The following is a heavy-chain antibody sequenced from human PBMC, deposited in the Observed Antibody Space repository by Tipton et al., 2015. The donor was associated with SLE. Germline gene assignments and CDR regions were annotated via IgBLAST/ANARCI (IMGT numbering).Heavy chain of an antibody. CDR2: IYCSGST. J-gene: IGHJ5*02. CDR1: GASISSDGYY. D-gene: IGHD3-10*01. CDR3: ARVAVRAVPLLLNWFDP. Sequence: LRLSCTVSGASISSDGYYWSWIRQHPGKGLEWIGYIYCSGSTYYNPSLNSRLTISVDTSKNQFSLKLSSVTAADTAVYYCARVAVRAVPLLLNWFDPWGRGTLVTVSS. V-gene: IGHV4-31*03.